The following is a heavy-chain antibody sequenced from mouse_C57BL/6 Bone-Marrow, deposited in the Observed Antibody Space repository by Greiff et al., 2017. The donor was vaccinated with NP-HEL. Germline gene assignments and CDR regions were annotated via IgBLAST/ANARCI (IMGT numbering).Heavy chain of an antibody. CDR1: GYTFTDYN. CDR2: INPNNGGT. CDR3: ARRDLPPYAMDY. J-gene: IGHJ4*01. D-gene: IGHD2-1*01. V-gene: IGHV1-18*01. Sequence: EVQLQQSGPELVKPGASVKIPCKASGYTFTDYNMDWVKQSHGKSLEWIGDINPNNGGTIYNQKFKGKATLTVDKSSSTAYMELRSLTSEDTAVYYGARRDLPPYAMDYWGQGTSVTVSS.